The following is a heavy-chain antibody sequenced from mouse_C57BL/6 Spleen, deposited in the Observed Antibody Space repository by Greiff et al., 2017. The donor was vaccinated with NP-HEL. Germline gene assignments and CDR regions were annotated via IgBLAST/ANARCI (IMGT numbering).Heavy chain of an antibody. CDR1: GYTFTSYT. CDR3: ARVDYGSSYWYFDV. J-gene: IGHJ1*03. D-gene: IGHD1-1*01. Sequence: QVQLQQSGAELARPGASVKMSCTASGYTFTSYTMHWVKQRPGQGLEWIGYINPSSGSTNYTQKFKDKATLTDDTTSSTAYLPMSSLTSENSAVYYRARVDYGSSYWYFDVWGTGTPLTLSS. CDR2: INPSSGST. V-gene: IGHV1-4*01.